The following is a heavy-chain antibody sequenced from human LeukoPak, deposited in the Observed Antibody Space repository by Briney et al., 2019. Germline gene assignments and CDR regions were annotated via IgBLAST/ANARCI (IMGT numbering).Heavy chain of an antibody. J-gene: IGHJ6*03. CDR3: ARGRVSSSTWYSTYYYYFYMDV. CDR2: INHSGST. Sequence: SETLSLTCAVYGGSFSGYYWSWIRQPPGKGLEWIGEINHSGSTNYNPSLKSRVTISVDTSKNQFSLKLSSVTAADTAVYFCARGRVSSSTWYSTYYYYFYMDVWGKGTTVTVSS. D-gene: IGHD4-11*01. CDR1: GGSFSGYY. V-gene: IGHV4-34*01.